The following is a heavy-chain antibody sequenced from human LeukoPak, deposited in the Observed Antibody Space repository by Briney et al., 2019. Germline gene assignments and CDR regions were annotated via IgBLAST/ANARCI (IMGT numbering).Heavy chain of an antibody. V-gene: IGHV3-7*05. CDR2: IKPDGSEK. D-gene: IGHD3-22*01. CDR3: ARRDYYDSSGYSPLFDY. Sequence: GGSLRLSCAASGFTFSGYWMSWVRQAPGKGLEWVANIKPDGSEKYYVDSVKGRFTISRENAKNSLYLQMNNLRVEDTAVYYCARRDYYDSSGYSPLFDYWGQGTLVTVSS. J-gene: IGHJ4*02. CDR1: GFTFSGYW.